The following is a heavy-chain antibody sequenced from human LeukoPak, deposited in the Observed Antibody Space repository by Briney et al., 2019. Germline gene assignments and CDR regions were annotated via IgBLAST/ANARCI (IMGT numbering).Heavy chain of an antibody. CDR1: GGSISSSSYY. J-gene: IGHJ5*02. CDR3: ARKGRSGYDSRRSNWFDP. CDR2: IYYSGST. Sequence: SETLSLTCTVSGGSISSSSYYWGWIRQPPGKGLEWIGSIYYSGSTYYNPSLKSRVTISVDTSKNQFSLKLSSVTAADTAVYYCARKGRSGYDSRRSNWFDPWGQGTLVTVSS. D-gene: IGHD5-12*01. V-gene: IGHV4-39*01.